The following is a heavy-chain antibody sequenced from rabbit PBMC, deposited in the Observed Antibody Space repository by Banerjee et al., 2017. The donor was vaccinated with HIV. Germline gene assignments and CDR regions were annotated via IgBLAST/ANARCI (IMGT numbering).Heavy chain of an antibody. CDR1: GFSFSSNW. CDR2: IDTNDGDT. J-gene: IGHJ6*01. Sequence: QEQLVESGGGLVKPGGTLTLTCTVSGFSFSSNWICWVRQAPGKGLEWIACIDTNDGDTDYANWPKGRFTISKTSSTTVTLQMTSLTAADTATYFCARAPYASSTGFYPHYGMDLRGQGILVTVS. CDR3: ARAPYASSTGFYPHYGMDL. V-gene: IGHV1S45*01. D-gene: IGHD1-1*01.